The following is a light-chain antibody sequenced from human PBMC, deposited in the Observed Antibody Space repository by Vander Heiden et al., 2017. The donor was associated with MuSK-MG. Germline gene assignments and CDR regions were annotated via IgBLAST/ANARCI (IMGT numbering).Light chain of an antibody. V-gene: IGLV3-19*01. CDR2: GKN. Sequence: SELTPDPAVSVALGQTVRITCQGDSLRSYYASWSPQKPGQPPVLVIYGKNNRAAGIPDRVSGSRSGNSASLPIPVAQTEEEAAYYGNSRDSRGKNLVVFVGGTKMTVL. CDR1: SLRSYY. J-gene: IGLJ2*01. CDR3: NSRDSRGKNLVV.